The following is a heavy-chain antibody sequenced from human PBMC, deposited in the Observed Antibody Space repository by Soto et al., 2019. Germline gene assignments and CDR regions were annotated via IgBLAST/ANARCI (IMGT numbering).Heavy chain of an antibody. CDR3: AKGVAFSKLNWFDP. CDR1: GFSFGSYA. Sequence: GGSLRLSCAASGFSFGSYAMSWVRQAPGKGLEWVSGISGGGGSTYYADSVEGRLTISRDNSKNTLYLQMNSLRAEDTAVYYCAKGVAFSKLNWFDPWAQGNLVTVSS. J-gene: IGHJ5*02. D-gene: IGHD4-4*01. CDR2: ISGGGGST. V-gene: IGHV3-23*01.